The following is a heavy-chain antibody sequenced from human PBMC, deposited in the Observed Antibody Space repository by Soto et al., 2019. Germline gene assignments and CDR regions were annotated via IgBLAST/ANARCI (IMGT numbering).Heavy chain of an antibody. D-gene: IGHD3-10*01. CDR3: ARDFSGPMDY. J-gene: IGHJ4*02. Sequence: ASVKVSCKASGYTFTNYYMHWVRQAPGQGLEWMGIIYPSGGSTRNAQKFQGRVTMTRDTSTSTVYMELSSLRSEDTAVYYCARDFSGPMDYWGRGALVTVSS. CDR1: GYTFTNYY. V-gene: IGHV1-46*01. CDR2: IYPSGGST.